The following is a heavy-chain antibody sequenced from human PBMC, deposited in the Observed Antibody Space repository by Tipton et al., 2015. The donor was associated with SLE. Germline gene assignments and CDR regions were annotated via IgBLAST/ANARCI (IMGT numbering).Heavy chain of an antibody. CDR1: GFTFSNYG. CDR2: IWYDGSNK. D-gene: IGHD3-3*01. J-gene: IGHJ2*01. V-gene: IGHV3-30*18. Sequence: QVQLVQSGGGVVQPGRSLRLSCAASGFTFSNYGMHWVRQAPGKGLEWVAVIWYDGSNKYYADSVKGRFTISRDNSKNTLYLQMNSLRAEDTAVYYCAKGAYDFWSGYYTGDWYFDLWGRGTLVTVSS. CDR3: AKGAYDFWSGYYTGDWYFDL.